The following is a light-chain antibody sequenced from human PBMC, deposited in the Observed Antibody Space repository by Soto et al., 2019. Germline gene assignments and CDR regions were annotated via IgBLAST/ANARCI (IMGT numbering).Light chain of an antibody. J-gene: IGKJ2*01. CDR2: IAS. CDR1: QSISNY. V-gene: IGKV1-39*01. Sequence: DIQMTQSPSTLSASVGDRVTITCRASQSISNYLNWYQQKPGKAPNLLIYIASNLHSGVPSRFSGSGSGTDFTLTISSLQPEDFATYYCQQSYSTPYTFGQGTKV. CDR3: QQSYSTPYT.